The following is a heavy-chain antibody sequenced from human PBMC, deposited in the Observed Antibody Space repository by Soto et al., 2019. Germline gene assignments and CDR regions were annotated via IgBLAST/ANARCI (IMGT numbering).Heavy chain of an antibody. CDR3: ARRIQLDSSGWYIYYFDY. V-gene: IGHV5-51*01. Sequence: GESLKISCKGSGYSFTSYWIGWVRKMPGKGLEWMGIIYPGDSDTRYSPSFQGQVTISADKSISTAYLQWSSLKASDTAMYYCARRIQLDSSGWYIYYFDYWGQGTLVTVSS. D-gene: IGHD6-19*01. CDR2: IYPGDSDT. CDR1: GYSFTSYW. J-gene: IGHJ4*02.